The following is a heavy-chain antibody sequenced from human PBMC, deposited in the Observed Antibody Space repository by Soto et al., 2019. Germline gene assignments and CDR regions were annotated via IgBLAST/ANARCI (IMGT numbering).Heavy chain of an antibody. CDR2: INPNSGNT. Sequence: QVQLVQSGAEVKKPGASVKVSCKASGYIFTNYDINWVRQATGQGLEYLGWINPNSGNTGYVQKFKGRVTMTRNTSIDTAYMELNSLRSEDTAVYYCARGFKYGDYSRLFDPWGQGTLVTVSS. D-gene: IGHD4-17*01. CDR1: GYIFTNYD. J-gene: IGHJ5*02. CDR3: ARGFKYGDYSRLFDP. V-gene: IGHV1-8*01.